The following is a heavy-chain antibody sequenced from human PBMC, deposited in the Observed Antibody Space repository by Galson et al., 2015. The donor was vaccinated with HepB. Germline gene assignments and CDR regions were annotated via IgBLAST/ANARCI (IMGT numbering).Heavy chain of an antibody. CDR3: AREYYYGSGSYHGFDY. D-gene: IGHD3-10*01. Sequence: LRLSCAASGFTFSSYGMHWVRQAPGKGLEWVAVIWYDGSNKYYADSVKGRFTISRDNSKNTLYLQMNSLRAEDTAVYYCAREYYYGSGSYHGFDYWGQGTLVTVSS. CDR1: GFTFSSYG. V-gene: IGHV3-33*08. CDR2: IWYDGSNK. J-gene: IGHJ4*02.